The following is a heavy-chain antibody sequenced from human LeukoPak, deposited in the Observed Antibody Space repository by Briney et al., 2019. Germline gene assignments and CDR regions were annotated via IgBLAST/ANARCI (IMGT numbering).Heavy chain of an antibody. CDR2: ISGSGGST. CDR1: GFTFTSYV. Sequence: GGSLRLSCAASGFTFTSYVMSWVRQAPGKGLEWVSGISGSGGSTYYADSVKGRFTISRDNSKNTVYLQMNSLRAEDTAVYYCAKGRNPVITVALDYWGQGALVTVSS. CDR3: AKGRNPVITVALDY. J-gene: IGHJ4*02. D-gene: IGHD6-19*01. V-gene: IGHV3-23*01.